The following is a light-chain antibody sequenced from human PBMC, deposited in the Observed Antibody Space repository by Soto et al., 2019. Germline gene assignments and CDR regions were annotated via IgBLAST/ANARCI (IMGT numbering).Light chain of an antibody. J-gene: IGKJ1*01. V-gene: IGKV1-5*01. Sequence: DIQMTQSPSSLSPSVGDRVTITCRASRSISDWLAWYQQKPGKAPELLIFDAYNLKSGVSSRFSGSGSGTEFTLTIRRLQPDDVATYYCLQYSSHSWTFGQGTKVDIK. CDR3: LQYSSHSWT. CDR2: DAY. CDR1: RSISDW.